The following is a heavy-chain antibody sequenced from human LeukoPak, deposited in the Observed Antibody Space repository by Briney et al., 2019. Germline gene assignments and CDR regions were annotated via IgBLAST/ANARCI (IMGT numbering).Heavy chain of an antibody. CDR1: GYTFIGYY. CDR2: INPNSGGT. Sequence: ASVKVSCKASGYTFIGYYMYWVRQAPGQGLERMGWINPNSGGTNYAQKFQGRVTMTRDTSINTAYMELSRLRSDDTAVYYRARDRIGATWGQGTLVTVSS. J-gene: IGHJ4*02. D-gene: IGHD1-26*01. CDR3: ARDRIGAT. V-gene: IGHV1-2*02.